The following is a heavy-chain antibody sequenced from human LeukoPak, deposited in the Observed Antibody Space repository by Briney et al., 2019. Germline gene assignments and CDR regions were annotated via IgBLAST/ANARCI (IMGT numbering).Heavy chain of an antibody. CDR3: ARGDPSDSSGYYYVDAFDI. J-gene: IGHJ3*02. V-gene: IGHV4-34*01. CDR2: INHSGST. D-gene: IGHD3-22*01. Sequence: SETLSLTCTVSGGSISSYYWSWIRQPPGKGLEWIGEINHSGSTNYNPSLKSRVTISVDTSKNQFSLKLSSVTAADTAVYYCARGDPSDSSGYYYVDAFDIWGQGTMVTVSS. CDR1: GGSISSYY.